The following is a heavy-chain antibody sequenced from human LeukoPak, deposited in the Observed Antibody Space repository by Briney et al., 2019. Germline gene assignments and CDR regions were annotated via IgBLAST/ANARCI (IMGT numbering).Heavy chain of an antibody. D-gene: IGHD5-12*01. CDR2: IYYSGST. CDR3: ARGVYSGYDSHFDY. Sequence: SETLSLTCTVSGGSVSDYYWSWIRQSPGKGLEWIGSIYYSGSTNYNPSLKSRVTISVDTSKNQFSLKLSSVTAADTAVYYCARGVYSGYDSHFDYWGQGTLVTVSS. CDR1: GGSVSDYY. V-gene: IGHV4-59*08. J-gene: IGHJ4*02.